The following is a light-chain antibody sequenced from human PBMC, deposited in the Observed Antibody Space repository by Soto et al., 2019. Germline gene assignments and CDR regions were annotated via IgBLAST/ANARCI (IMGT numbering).Light chain of an antibody. CDR2: GAS. CDR1: QSVSSN. J-gene: IGKJ1*01. V-gene: IGKV3-15*01. CDR3: QQYNIWPQT. Sequence: TQSPSTLPVSPAERATLSCRASQSVSSNLAWYQQKPGQAPRLLIYGASTRATGIPARFSGSGSGTEFTLTISSLQSEDFAVYYCQQYNIWPQTFGQGAKVDI.